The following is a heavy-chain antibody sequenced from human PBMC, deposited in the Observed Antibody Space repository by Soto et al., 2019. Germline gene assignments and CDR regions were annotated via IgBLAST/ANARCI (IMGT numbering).Heavy chain of an antibody. V-gene: IGHV3-48*02. CDR3: AKIKLLDFFFTKLAANELDV. J-gene: IGHJ6*02. CDR1: GFTLSNYA. CDR2: ISSDSRYI. Sequence: GGSLRLSCAASGFTLSNYAVNWVRQAPGKWLEWVSYISSDSRYIYYGDSVKGRFTISRDNARNSVYLQMNSLRDEDTAVYYWAKIKLLDFFFTKLAANELDVWGQGTRSPSP. D-gene: IGHD6-25*01.